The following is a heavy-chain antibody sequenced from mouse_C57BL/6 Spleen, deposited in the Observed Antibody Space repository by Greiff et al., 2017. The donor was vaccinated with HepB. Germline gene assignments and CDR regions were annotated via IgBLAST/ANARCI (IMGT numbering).Heavy chain of an antibody. J-gene: IGHJ2*01. D-gene: IGHD2-4*01. CDR3: ARDEGYDYDVAVFDY. Sequence: VQLQQSGAELVKPGASVKLSCKASGYTFTSYWMHWVKQRPGRGLEWIGRIDPNSGGTKYNEKFKSKATLTVDKPSSTAYMQLSSLTSEDSAVYYCARDEGYDYDVAVFDYWGQGTTLTVSS. V-gene: IGHV1-72*01. CDR2: IDPNSGGT. CDR1: GYTFTSYW.